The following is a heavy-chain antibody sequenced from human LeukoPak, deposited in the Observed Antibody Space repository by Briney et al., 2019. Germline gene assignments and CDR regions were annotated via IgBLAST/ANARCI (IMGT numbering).Heavy chain of an antibody. CDR2: IYPGDSDT. Sequence: SCXXXGYCFTSYWXXWVRQMPGKGLEWMGIIYPGDSDTRYSPSFQGQVTISADKSISTAYLQWSSLKASDTAMYYCASTGENGVWGFDYWGQGTLVTVSS. V-gene: IGHV5-51*01. CDR3: ASTGENGVWGFDY. J-gene: IGHJ4*02. CDR1: GYCFTSYW. D-gene: IGHD2-8*01.